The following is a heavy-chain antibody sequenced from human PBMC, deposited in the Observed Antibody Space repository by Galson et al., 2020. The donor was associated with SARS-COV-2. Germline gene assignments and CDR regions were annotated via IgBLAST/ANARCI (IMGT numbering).Heavy chain of an antibody. J-gene: IGHJ4*02. CDR2: ISYDGNNK. CDR1: GFTFSSYA. Sequence: GGSLRLSCAASGFTFSSYAMHWVRQAPGKGLEWVAVISYDGNNKYYADSVKGRFTISRDNSKNTLYLQMNSLRAEDTAVYYCAKTETITMGRAAGGQGTLVTVSS. V-gene: IGHV3-30-3*02. CDR3: AKTETITMGRAA. D-gene: IGHD3-10*01.